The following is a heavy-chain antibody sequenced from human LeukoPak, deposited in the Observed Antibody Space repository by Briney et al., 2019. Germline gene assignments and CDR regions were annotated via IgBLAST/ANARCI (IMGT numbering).Heavy chain of an antibody. J-gene: IGHJ5*02. D-gene: IGHD3-9*01. CDR3: ARHNFDWSPSWGP. CDR2: IYTSGST. V-gene: IGHV4-4*09. Sequence: SETLSLTCTVSGGSISSYYWSWIRQPPGKGLEWIGYIYTSGSTNYNPSLKSRVTISVDTSKNQFSLKLSSVTAADTAVYYCARHNFDWSPSWGPWGQGTLVTVSS. CDR1: GGSISSYY.